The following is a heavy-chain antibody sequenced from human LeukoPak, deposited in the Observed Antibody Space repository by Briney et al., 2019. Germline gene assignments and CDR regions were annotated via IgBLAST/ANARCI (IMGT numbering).Heavy chain of an antibody. Sequence: GGSLRLSCVAFGFTVSSNYMSWVRQAPGKGLEWVSIIYSGGSTYYADSVKGRFTISRDNSKNTLYLQMNSLRAEDTAVYYCARDNYDSSGYYFDWGQGTLVTVSS. CDR3: ARDNYDSSGYYFD. CDR1: GFTVSSNY. J-gene: IGHJ4*02. D-gene: IGHD3-22*01. CDR2: IYSGGST. V-gene: IGHV3-66*01.